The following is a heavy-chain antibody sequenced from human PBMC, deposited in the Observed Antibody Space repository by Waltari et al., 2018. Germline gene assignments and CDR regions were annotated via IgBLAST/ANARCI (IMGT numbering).Heavy chain of an antibody. Sequence: QVQLVESGGRVVQPGGYRRLSCAGSGLTFGSKGMHWVRQAPDKGLEGVAVISDDGSKEYYAVSVQGRFTVSSDNSKNMLYLRMDSLRTEDTAVYYCAKDGYLCSENWGLGTQVTVSS. CDR3: AKDGYLCSEN. J-gene: IGHJ4*02. V-gene: IGHV3-30*18. CDR1: GLTFGSKG. D-gene: IGHD3-16*01. CDR2: ISDDGSKE.